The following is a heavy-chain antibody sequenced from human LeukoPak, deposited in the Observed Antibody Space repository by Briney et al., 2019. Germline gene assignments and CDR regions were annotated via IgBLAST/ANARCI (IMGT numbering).Heavy chain of an antibody. J-gene: IGHJ6*03. D-gene: IGHD3-3*01. V-gene: IGHV3-30*02. CDR2: IRYDGSNK. Sequence: GGSLRLSCAASGFTFSSYGMHWVRQAPGKGLEWVAFIRYDGSNKYYADSVKGRFTISRDNSKNTLDLQMNSLRVEDTAVYYCARRVVPLYYMDVWGKGTTVTVSS. CDR1: GFTFSSYG. CDR3: ARRVVPLYYMDV.